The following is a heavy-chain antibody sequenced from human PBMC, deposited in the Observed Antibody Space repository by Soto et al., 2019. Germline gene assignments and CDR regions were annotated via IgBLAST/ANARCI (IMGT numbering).Heavy chain of an antibody. J-gene: IGHJ4*02. CDR2: IIPMFSSS. CDR1: GGTFSDYA. Sequence: GASVKVSCKASGGTFSDYAFSWVRQAPGQGLEWMGGIIPMFSSSSFAQKFQGRLTITADDSTSTAYMSLSSLGSADTAMYYCAKDIGFQQHLFVFDLWGPGTLVTVSS. CDR3: AKDIGFQQHLFVFDL. V-gene: IGHV1-69*13. D-gene: IGHD3-10*02.